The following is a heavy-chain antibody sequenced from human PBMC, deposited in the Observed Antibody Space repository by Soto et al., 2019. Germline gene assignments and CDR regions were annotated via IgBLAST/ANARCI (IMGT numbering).Heavy chain of an antibody. CDR2: IYHSGST. CDR3: ARVTDPTGWSTDY. Sequence: SETLSLTCAVSGGSISSGGYSWSWIRQPPGKGLEWIGYIYHSGSTYYNPSLKSRVTISVDRSKNQFSLKLSSVTAADTAVYYCARVTDPTGWSTDYWGQGTLVTVSS. V-gene: IGHV4-30-2*01. J-gene: IGHJ4*02. CDR1: GGSISSGGYS.